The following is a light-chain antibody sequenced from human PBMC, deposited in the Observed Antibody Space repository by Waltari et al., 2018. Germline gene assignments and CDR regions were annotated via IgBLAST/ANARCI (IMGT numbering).Light chain of an antibody. CDR1: QSVSSG. J-gene: IGKJ1*01. V-gene: IGKV3-15*01. CDR2: GAS. CDR3: QQYNNWPGT. Sequence: ETVITQSPATLSVSPGERATLSCSASQSVSSGLAWYQQKPGQAPRLLIYGASTRATGIPARFSGSGSGTEFTLTISSLQSEDFAVYYCQQYNNWPGTFGQGTKVEIK.